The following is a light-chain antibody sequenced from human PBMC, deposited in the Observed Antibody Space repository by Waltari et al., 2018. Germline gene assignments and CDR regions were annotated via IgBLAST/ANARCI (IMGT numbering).Light chain of an antibody. CDR2: DVD. V-gene: IGLV2-14*03. Sequence: QSALTQPASVSGSPGQSITISCSGSRSDVGGYNYVGWFQQHPGRAPKILIYDVDKRPSWVSDRFSGSKSGNTASLTISGLQTEDEADYYCGSYSSSDYYVFGTGTKVTVI. CDR3: GSYSSSDYYV. CDR1: RSDVGGYNY. J-gene: IGLJ1*01.